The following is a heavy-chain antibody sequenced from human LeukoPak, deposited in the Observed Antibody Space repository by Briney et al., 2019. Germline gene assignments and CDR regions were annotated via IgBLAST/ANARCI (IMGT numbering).Heavy chain of an antibody. CDR3: TRHGGRDYYDSSEDAFDI. J-gene: IGHJ3*02. V-gene: IGHV3-73*01. Sequence: PSGGSLRLSCAASGFTFSGSAMHWVRQAAGEGLEWVGRIRSKAHSYATAYAASVKGRFTISRDDSKNTAHLQMNSLKTEDTAVYYCTRHGGRDYYDSSEDAFDIWGQGTMVTVSS. D-gene: IGHD3-22*01. CDR2: IRSKAHSYAT. CDR1: GFTFSGSA.